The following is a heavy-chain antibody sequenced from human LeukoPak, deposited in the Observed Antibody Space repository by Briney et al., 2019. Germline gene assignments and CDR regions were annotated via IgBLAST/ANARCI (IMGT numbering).Heavy chain of an antibody. Sequence: GASVTVSCKASGCTFSSCDISRVRQPPGPGIGWEGGIMLMFGKTNYAQKFQGRVTTSADKATSTAYMELSSLRSEDTAVYYCAGGRTDIVVVPATLRNYYFDYWGQGTLVTVSS. D-gene: IGHD2-2*01. V-gene: IGHV1-69*06. J-gene: IGHJ4*02. CDR1: GCTFSSCD. CDR3: AGGRTDIVVVPATLRNYYFDY. CDR2: IMLMFGKT.